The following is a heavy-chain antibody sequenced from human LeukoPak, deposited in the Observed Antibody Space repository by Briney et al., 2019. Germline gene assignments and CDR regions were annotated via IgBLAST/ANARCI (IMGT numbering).Heavy chain of an antibody. V-gene: IGHV1-69*04. D-gene: IGHD2-2*01. CDR3: ARTYCSSTSCYVKATYFDY. Sequence: EASVKVSCKASGGTFSSYAISWVRQAPGQGLGWMGRIIPILGIANYAQKFQGRVTITADKSTSTAYMELSSLRSEDTAVYYCARTYCSSTSCYVKATYFDYWGQGTLVTVSS. J-gene: IGHJ4*02. CDR1: GGTFSSYA. CDR2: IIPILGIA.